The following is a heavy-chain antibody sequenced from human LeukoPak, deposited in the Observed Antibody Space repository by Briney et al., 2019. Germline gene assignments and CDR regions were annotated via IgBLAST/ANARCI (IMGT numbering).Heavy chain of an antibody. CDR2: IYHSGST. Sequence: KASETLSLTCAVSGGSISSGGYSWSWIRQPPGKGLEWIGYIYHSGSTYYNPSLKSRVTISVDTFKNQFSLKLSSVTAADTAVYYCARVSSGSYDNDYWGQGTLVTVSS. D-gene: IGHD1-26*01. J-gene: IGHJ4*02. V-gene: IGHV4-30-2*01. CDR3: ARVSSGSYDNDY. CDR1: GGSISSGGYS.